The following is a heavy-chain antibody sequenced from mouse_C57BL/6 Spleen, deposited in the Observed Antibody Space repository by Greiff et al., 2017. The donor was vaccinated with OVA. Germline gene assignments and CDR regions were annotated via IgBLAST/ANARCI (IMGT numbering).Heavy chain of an antibody. V-gene: IGHV1-64*01. CDR3: ARRSRGEGSPWYFDV. Sequence: QVQLQQPGAELVKPGASVKLSCKASGYTFTSYWMHWVKQRPGQGLEWIGMIHPNSGSTNYNEKFKRKATLTVDKSSSTAYMEHSSLTSEDSAVYYCARRSRGEGSPWYFDVWGTGTTVTVSS. CDR1: GYTFTSYW. CDR2: IHPNSGST. D-gene: IGHD1-1*01. J-gene: IGHJ1*03.